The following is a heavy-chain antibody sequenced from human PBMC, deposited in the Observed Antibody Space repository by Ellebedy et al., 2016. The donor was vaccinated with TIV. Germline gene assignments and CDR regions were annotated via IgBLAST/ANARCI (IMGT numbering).Heavy chain of an antibody. V-gene: IGHV3-7*03. CDR2: IKQDGSEK. Sequence: GESLKISXAASGFTFSSYWMSWVRQAPGKGLEWVANIKQDGSEKYYVDSVKGRFTISRDNAKNSLYLQMNSLRAEDTALYYCAKGQERYYYYGMDVWGQGTTVTVSS. J-gene: IGHJ6*02. CDR3: AKGQERYYYYGMDV. CDR1: GFTFSSYW.